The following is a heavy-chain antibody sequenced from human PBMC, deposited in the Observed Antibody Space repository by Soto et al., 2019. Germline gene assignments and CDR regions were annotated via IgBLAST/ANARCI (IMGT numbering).Heavy chain of an antibody. Sequence: ASVKVSCKASGYTFTSYGISWVRQAPGQGLEWMGWISAYNGNTNYAQKLQGRVTMTTDTSTSTAYMELRSLRSDDTAVYYCARCMYYYGSGSYYTYYYGMDVWGQGTTVTVSS. D-gene: IGHD3-10*01. CDR1: GYTFTSYG. CDR3: ARCMYYYGSGSYYTYYYGMDV. J-gene: IGHJ6*02. V-gene: IGHV1-18*01. CDR2: ISAYNGNT.